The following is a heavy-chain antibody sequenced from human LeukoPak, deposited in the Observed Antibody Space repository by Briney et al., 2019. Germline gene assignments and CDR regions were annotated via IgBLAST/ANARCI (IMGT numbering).Heavy chain of an antibody. CDR3: AKEPLYCGGDCYEPFDC. V-gene: IGHV3-23*01. Sequence: GGSLRLSCAASGFTFSSYAMSWVRHAPGKGLEGVSGISGSGGSTSYADSVKGRFTISRDNSKNTVYLQMNSLRGEDAAVYYCAKEPLYCGGDCYEPFDCWGQGTLVTVSS. D-gene: IGHD2-21*02. J-gene: IGHJ4*02. CDR1: GFTFSSYA. CDR2: ISGSGGST.